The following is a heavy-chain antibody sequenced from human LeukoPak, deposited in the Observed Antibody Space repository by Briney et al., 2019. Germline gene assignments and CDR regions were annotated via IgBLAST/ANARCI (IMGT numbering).Heavy chain of an antibody. V-gene: IGHV4-30-2*01. CDR2: IYHSGST. CDR1: GGSISSGGYY. J-gene: IGHJ6*03. CDR3: ARGVCGIAARCYYYYYYMDV. Sequence: SETLSLTCTVSGGSISSGGYYWSWIRQPPGKGLEWIGYIYHSGSTYYNPSLKSRVTISVDTSKNQFSLKLSSVTAADTAVYYCARGVCGIAARCYYYYYYMDVWGKGTTVTVSS. D-gene: IGHD6-6*01.